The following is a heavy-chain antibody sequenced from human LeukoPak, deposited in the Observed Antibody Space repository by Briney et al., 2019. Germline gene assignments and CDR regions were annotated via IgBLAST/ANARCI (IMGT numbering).Heavy chain of an antibody. J-gene: IGHJ4*02. V-gene: IGHV1-2*02. Sequence: ASVKVSCKASGYTFTGYYMHWVRQAPGQGLEWMGWINPNSGGTNYAQKFQGGVTMTRDTSISTAYMELSRLRSDDTAVYYCAREDCSSTSCYTALITLWGQGTLVTVSS. CDR1: GYTFTGYY. D-gene: IGHD2-2*02. CDR2: INPNSGGT. CDR3: AREDCSSTSCYTALITL.